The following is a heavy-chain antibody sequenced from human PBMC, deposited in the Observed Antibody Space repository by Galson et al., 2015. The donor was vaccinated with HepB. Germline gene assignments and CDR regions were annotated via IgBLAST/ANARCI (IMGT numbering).Heavy chain of an antibody. Sequence: SLRLSCAASGFAFNRYGMHWVRQAPGKGLEWLAVISYEGNQKYYSESAKGRFTISRDNSRNTVYLQMSSLRIEDTAVYYCAKDGYYYGSGYFQMDYWGQGTLATVSS. CDR2: ISYEGNQK. D-gene: IGHD3-10*01. CDR1: GFAFNRYG. V-gene: IGHV3-30*18. CDR3: AKDGYYYGSGYFQMDY. J-gene: IGHJ4*02.